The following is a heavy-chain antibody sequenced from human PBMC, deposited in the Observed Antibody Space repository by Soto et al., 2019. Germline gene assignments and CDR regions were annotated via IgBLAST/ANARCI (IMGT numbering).Heavy chain of an antibody. CDR1: GGSVSSVSYY. D-gene: IGHD4-4*01. V-gene: IGHV4-61*01. CDR3: ARAADYKSSCFDP. Sequence: QVQLQESGPGLVKPSETLSLTCTVSGGSVSSVSYYWSWIRQPPGKGLEWIGYISYSGSTNYNPSRQSRVSMSLATSETQFSLNLISVPAADTAVSYGARAADYKSSCFDPWGQGTLVTVSS. J-gene: IGHJ5*02. CDR2: ISYSGST.